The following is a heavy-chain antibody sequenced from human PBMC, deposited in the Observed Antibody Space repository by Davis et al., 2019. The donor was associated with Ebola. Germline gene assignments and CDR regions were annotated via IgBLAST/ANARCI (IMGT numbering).Heavy chain of an antibody. J-gene: IGHJ5*02. CDR1: GGSISSGGYY. D-gene: IGHD4-11*01. V-gene: IGHV4-31*03. CDR3: ARMTDGTVTHTIPLLKTVEGP. Sequence: LRLSCTVSGGSISSGGYYWRWIRQHPGKGLEWIGYIYYSGSTYYNPSLKSRVTISVDTSKNQFSLKLSSVTAADTAVYYCARMTDGTVTHTIPLLKTVEGPWGQGTLVTVSS. CDR2: IYYSGST.